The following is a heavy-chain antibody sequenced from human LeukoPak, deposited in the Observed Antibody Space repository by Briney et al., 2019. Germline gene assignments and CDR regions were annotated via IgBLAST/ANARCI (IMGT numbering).Heavy chain of an antibody. J-gene: IGHJ4*02. Sequence: GGSLRLSCAASGFTFSSYAMHWVRQAPGKGLEWVAVISYDGSNKYYADSVKGRFTISRDNSKNTLYLQMNSLRAEDTAVYYCVGYSYGYGVYWGQGTLVTVSS. D-gene: IGHD5-18*01. CDR3: VGYSYGYGVY. V-gene: IGHV3-30-3*01. CDR1: GFTFSSYA. CDR2: ISYDGSNK.